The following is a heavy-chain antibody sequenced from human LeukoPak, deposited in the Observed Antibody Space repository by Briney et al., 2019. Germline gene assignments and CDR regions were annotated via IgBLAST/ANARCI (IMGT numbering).Heavy chain of an antibody. D-gene: IGHD3-22*01. CDR2: IYYSGST. V-gene: IGHV4-59*01. J-gene: IGHJ5*02. CDR1: GGSFSGYY. CDR3: ARSSGLGGLVS. Sequence: TSETLSLTCAVYGGSFSGYYWSWIRQPPGKGLERIGYIYYSGSTNYNPSLKSRVTISVDTSKNQFSLKLSSVTAADTAVYYCARSSGLGGLVSWGQGTLVTVSS.